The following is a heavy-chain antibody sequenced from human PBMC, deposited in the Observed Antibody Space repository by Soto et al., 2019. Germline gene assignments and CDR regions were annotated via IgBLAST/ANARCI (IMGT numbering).Heavy chain of an antibody. CDR2: INAHSGGT. V-gene: IGHV1-2*02. Sequence: ASVKVSCKASGFSFTGYYIHWLRQAPGQGLEWMGWINAHSGGTEYAQKFQGRVTLTRDTSIATAYLTLTSLTSDDTAVYYCARDQAAAGTIDNWGQGTLVTVSS. D-gene: IGHD6-13*01. CDR3: ARDQAAAGTIDN. J-gene: IGHJ4*02. CDR1: GFSFTGYY.